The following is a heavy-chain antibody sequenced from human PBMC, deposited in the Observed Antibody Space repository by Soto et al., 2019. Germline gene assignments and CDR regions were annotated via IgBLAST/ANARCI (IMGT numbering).Heavy chain of an antibody. CDR1: GGSISSSNW. J-gene: IGHJ6*02. CDR2: IYHSGST. D-gene: IGHD2-2*01. V-gene: IGHV4-4*02. Sequence: PSETLSLTCAVSGGSISSSNWWSWVRQPPGKGLEWIGEIYHSGSTNYNPSLKSRVTISVDKSKNQFSLKLSSVTAADTAVYYCARGEEVPAAIGYYYYYGMDVWGQGTTVTVS. CDR3: ARGEEVPAAIGYYYYYGMDV.